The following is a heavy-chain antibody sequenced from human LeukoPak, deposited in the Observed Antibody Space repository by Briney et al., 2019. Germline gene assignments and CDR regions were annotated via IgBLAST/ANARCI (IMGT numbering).Heavy chain of an antibody. CDR3: ALLAVASDFDY. J-gene: IGHJ4*02. D-gene: IGHD6-19*01. V-gene: IGHV3-48*03. CDR1: GFPFSFFE. CDR2: IASSGRTR. Sequence: GGSLRLSCEVSGFPFSFFEINWVRQAPGKGLEWASNIASSGRTRYYADSVKGRFSISRDNAKNSLYLQMNTLRVEDTGVYYCALLAVASDFDYWGQGALATVSS.